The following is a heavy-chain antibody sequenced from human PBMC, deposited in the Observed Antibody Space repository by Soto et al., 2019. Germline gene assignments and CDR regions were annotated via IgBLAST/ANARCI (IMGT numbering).Heavy chain of an antibody. V-gene: IGHV1-18*01. J-gene: IGHJ5*02. D-gene: IGHD3-3*01. CDR3: ARDPQEFWTSYWFDP. CDR1: GYTFNTYG. CDR2: ISAYDGKT. Sequence: ASVKVSCKTSGYTFNTYGINWVRQAPGQGLELMGWISAYDGKTNYAEKFQGRVTLTTDTSTSTAYMELRSLRSDDTDIYYCARDPQEFWTSYWFDPWGQGTPVTVSS.